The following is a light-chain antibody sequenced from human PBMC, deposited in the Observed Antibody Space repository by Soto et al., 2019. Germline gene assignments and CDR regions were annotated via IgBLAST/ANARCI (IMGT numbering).Light chain of an antibody. V-gene: IGKV3-20*01. CDR2: GAS. Sequence: EIVLTQSTCTLSLSAGERATLSCGASQTITNFYLAWYQQKLGQAPRLPIDGASNRATGIPDRFSGSGSGKDFTLNISRLEPADSAVYYCQQFGGSPPRFTFGPGTKVDIK. J-gene: IGKJ3*01. CDR3: QQFGGSPPRFT. CDR1: QTITNFY.